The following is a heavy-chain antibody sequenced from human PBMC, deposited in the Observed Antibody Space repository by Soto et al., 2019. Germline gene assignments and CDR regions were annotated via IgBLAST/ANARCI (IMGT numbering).Heavy chain of an antibody. V-gene: IGHV3-23*01. D-gene: IGHD3-22*01. J-gene: IGHJ4*02. Sequence: GGSLRLSCAASGFTFSSYAMSWVRQAPGKGLEWVSAISGSGGSTYYADSVKGRFTISRDNSKNTLYLQMNSLRAEDTAVYYCAKEASRTASRYYYDSSGYHRHFDYWGQGTLVTVSS. CDR3: AKEASRTASRYYYDSSGYHRHFDY. CDR2: ISGSGGST. CDR1: GFTFSSYA.